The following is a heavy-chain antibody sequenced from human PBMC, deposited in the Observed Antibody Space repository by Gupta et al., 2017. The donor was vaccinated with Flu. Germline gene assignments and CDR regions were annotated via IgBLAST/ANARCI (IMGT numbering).Heavy chain of an antibody. D-gene: IGHD6-13*01. V-gene: IGHV4-39*01. J-gene: IGHJ2*01. CDR1: YS. Sequence: YSWGSIRQPPGQGLEWIGSIYYSGSTYYNPSLMIRATISVDASQNQISLKVNSVNAADKAIYYCARREMVPSSFHSFFDLWGRCALVTVSS. CDR3: ARREMVPSSFHSFFDL. CDR2: IYYSGST.